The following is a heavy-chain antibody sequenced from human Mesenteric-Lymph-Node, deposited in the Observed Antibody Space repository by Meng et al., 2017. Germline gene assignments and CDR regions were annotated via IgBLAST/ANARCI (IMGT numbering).Heavy chain of an antibody. V-gene: IGHV3-30*04. CDR1: GFTFSSYA. J-gene: IGHJ6*02. Sequence: GESLKISCAASGFTFSSYAMHWVRQAPGKGLEWVAVISYDGSNKYYADSVKGRFTISRDNPKNTLYLQMNSLRAEDTAVYYCARGYYYDSSGLPYGMDVWGQGTTVTVSS. D-gene: IGHD3-22*01. CDR2: ISYDGSNK. CDR3: ARGYYYDSSGLPYGMDV.